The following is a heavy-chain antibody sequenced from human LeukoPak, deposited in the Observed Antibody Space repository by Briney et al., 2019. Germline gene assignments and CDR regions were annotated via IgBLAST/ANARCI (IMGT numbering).Heavy chain of an antibody. V-gene: IGHV4-39*07. D-gene: IGHD3-9*01. CDR1: GGSISSSSYY. Sequence: SETLSLTCTVSGGSISSSSYYWGWIRQPPGKGLEWIGNIYYSGSTYYNPSLKSRFTISVDTSKNQFSLKLRSVTAADTAVYYCARVTGYMIEDYFDYWGQGILVTVSS. J-gene: IGHJ4*02. CDR2: IYYSGST. CDR3: ARVTGYMIEDYFDY.